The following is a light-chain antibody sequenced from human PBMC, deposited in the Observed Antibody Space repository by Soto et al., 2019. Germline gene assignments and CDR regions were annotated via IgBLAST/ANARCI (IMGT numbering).Light chain of an antibody. CDR1: NSNIGPGSV. V-gene: IGLV1-40*01. J-gene: IGLJ1*01. Sequence: VLTQPPSVSGAPGQRITVSCTWSNSNIGPGSVVHWYQFLPGTAPKLLISGNNIRPSGVPDRFSGSKSGTSASLAITGLQPEDEADYYCQSYDTSLGGFYVFGTGTKVTVL. CDR3: QSYDTSLGGFYV. CDR2: GNN.